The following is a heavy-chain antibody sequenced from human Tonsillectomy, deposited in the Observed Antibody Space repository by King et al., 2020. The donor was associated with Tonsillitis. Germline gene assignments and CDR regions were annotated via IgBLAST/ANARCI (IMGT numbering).Heavy chain of an antibody. CDR1: GFTFSSYA. CDR2: ISYDGSNK. Sequence: VQLVESGGGVVQPGRSLRLSCAASGFTFSSYAMHWVRQAPGKGLEWVAVISYDGSNKYYADSVKSRFTISRDNSKNTLYLQMNSLRAEDTAVYYCARALKVTAYYYYGMDVWGQGTTVTVSS. J-gene: IGHJ6*02. V-gene: IGHV3-30-3*01. CDR3: ARALKVTAYYYYGMDV. D-gene: IGHD2-21*02.